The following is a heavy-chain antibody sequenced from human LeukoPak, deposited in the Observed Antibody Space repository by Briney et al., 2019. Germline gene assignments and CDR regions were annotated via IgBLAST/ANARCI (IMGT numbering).Heavy chain of an antibody. Sequence: GASVKVSCKAFGYALYAFHWLRQAPGQSLEWMGWINAGNGDTKYSQKFQGRVTITINTTASAVYMEVSSLRSEDTAVYFCARDGGYSRSSSLDVWGQGTTVTVSS. CDR2: INAGNGDT. CDR1: GYALYA. J-gene: IGHJ6*02. CDR3: ARDGGYSRSSSLDV. D-gene: IGHD1-26*01. V-gene: IGHV1-3*01.